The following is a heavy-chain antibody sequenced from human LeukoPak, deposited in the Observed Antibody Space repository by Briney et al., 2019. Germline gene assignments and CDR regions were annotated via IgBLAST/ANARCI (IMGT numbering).Heavy chain of an antibody. Sequence: KPSETLSLTCTVSGGSISSGSYYWGWIRQPPGKGLEWIGSIYYSGSTYYNPSLKSRVTISVDTSKNQFSLKLSSVTAADTAVYYCARHFPGVAVAGYYFDYWGQGTLVTVSS. J-gene: IGHJ4*02. CDR2: IYYSGST. CDR1: GGSISSGSYY. D-gene: IGHD6-19*01. CDR3: ARHFPGVAVAGYYFDY. V-gene: IGHV4-39*01.